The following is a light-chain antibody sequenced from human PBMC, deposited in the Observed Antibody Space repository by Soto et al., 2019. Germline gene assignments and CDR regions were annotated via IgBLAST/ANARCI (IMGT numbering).Light chain of an antibody. J-gene: IGKJ5*01. CDR2: GAS. Sequence: EIVLTQSPGTLSLSPVERATLSCRASRSVSSYSLAWYQQKPGQAPRLLIYGASSRATGIPDRFSGSGSGTDFTLTISRLEPEDFAVYYCQQYGSSPPRITFGQGTRLEIK. V-gene: IGKV3-20*01. CDR3: QQYGSSPPRIT. CDR1: RSVSSYS.